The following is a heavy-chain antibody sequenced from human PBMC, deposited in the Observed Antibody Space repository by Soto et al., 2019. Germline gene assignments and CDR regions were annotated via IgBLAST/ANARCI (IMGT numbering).Heavy chain of an antibody. CDR1: GASIRSTDYY. CDR3: VRTAREGAVAPHWFDR. CDR2: VYYTGST. J-gene: IGHJ5*02. D-gene: IGHD2-21*02. V-gene: IGHV4-30-4*01. Sequence: LSLTCTVSGASIRSTDYYWSWIRQAPGKGPEWIGYVYYTGSTYYNPSLMSRLTISVDTSKNQFSLKLTSVTAAETAVYYCVRTAREGAVAPHWFDRWGQGTQVTVSS.